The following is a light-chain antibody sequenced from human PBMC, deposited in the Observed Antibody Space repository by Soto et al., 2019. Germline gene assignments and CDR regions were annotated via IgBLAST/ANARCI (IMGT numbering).Light chain of an antibody. J-gene: IGKJ2*01. Sequence: EIVMTQSPASLSVSPGDGATLSCSASQSVASNVAWYQQKPGQGPRLLIHGASTRAVGVPARFSGSGAGTDFTLTISGLQSEDFAVYYCQQYHNWPPQYTFGQGTKLQIK. CDR1: QSVASN. V-gene: IGKV3-15*01. CDR2: GAS. CDR3: QQYHNWPPQYT.